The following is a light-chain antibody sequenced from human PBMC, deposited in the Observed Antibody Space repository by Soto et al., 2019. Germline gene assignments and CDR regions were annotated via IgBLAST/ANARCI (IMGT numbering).Light chain of an antibody. Sequence: EIVLTQSPATLSLSPGERATLSCGASQSVSRSSLAWYQQKPGLAPRLLIYDASYRATGIPDRFSGSGSGTDFTLTISRLEPEDFAVYYCQQYGSSPQTFGQGTKLEIK. CDR1: QSVSRSS. CDR3: QQYGSSPQT. V-gene: IGKV3D-20*01. J-gene: IGKJ2*01. CDR2: DAS.